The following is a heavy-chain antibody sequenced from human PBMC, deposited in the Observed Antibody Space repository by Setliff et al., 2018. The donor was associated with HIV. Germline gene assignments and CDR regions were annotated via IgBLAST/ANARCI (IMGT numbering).Heavy chain of an antibody. CDR2: IRYDGNNK. J-gene: IGHJ1*01. D-gene: IGHD4-17*01. Sequence: GGSLRLSCAASGFTFSNYGMHWVRQAPGKGLEWVAFIRYDGNNKYSADSVKGRFTISRDNSQNTLYLQMNSLRPEDTAVYYCAKDYGDYEAEYFQHWGQGTLVTVSS. V-gene: IGHV3-30*02. CDR1: GFTFSNYG. CDR3: AKDYGDYEAEYFQH.